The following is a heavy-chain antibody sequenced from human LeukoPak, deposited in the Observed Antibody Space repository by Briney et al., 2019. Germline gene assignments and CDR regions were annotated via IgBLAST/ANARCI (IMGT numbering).Heavy chain of an antibody. CDR2: ISNSGSTI. CDR1: GFTFSDYY. Sequence: GGSLRLSCAASGFTFSDYYMSWIRQAPGKGLEWVSYISNSGSTIYYADSVKGRFTISRDNAKKSLYLQMNSLRSDDTAVYYCAREGPYSHARYDAFDIWGQGTMVTVSS. CDR3: AREGPYSHARYDAFDI. D-gene: IGHD2-21*01. J-gene: IGHJ3*02. V-gene: IGHV3-11*01.